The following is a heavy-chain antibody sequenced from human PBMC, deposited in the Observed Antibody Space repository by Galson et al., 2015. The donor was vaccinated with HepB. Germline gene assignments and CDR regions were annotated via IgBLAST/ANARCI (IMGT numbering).Heavy chain of an antibody. D-gene: IGHD2-2*01. V-gene: IGHV3-30*18. CDR2: ISYDGSNK. CDR1: GFTFSSYG. J-gene: IGHJ4*02. Sequence: SLRLSCAASGFTFSSYGMHWVRQAPGKGLEWVAVISYDGSNKYYADSVKGRFTISRDNSKNTLYLQMNSLRAEDTAVYYCAKAGYCSSTSCEPLDYWGQGTLVTVSS. CDR3: AKAGYCSSTSCEPLDY.